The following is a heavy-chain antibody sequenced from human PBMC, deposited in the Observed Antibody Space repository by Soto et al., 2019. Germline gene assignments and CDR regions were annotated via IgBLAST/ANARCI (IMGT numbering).Heavy chain of an antibody. CDR2: IYYSGST. D-gene: IGHD1-26*01. V-gene: IGHV4-39*01. CDR1: GGSISSSSYY. CDR3: ARRGLVGATTFDY. J-gene: IGHJ4*02. Sequence: QLQLQESGPGLVKPSETLSLTCTVSGGSISSSSYYWDWIRQPPGKGLEWIGSIYYSGSTYYNPPLKSRVTISADTSKSQFSLKLSSVTAADTAVYYCARRGLVGATTFDYWGQGTLVTVSS.